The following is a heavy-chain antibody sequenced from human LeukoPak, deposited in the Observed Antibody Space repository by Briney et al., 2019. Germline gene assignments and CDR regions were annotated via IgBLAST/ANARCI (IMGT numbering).Heavy chain of an antibody. D-gene: IGHD3-9*01. CDR3: ARLTPFYGEEYYDILTGYYHPAY. Sequence: PSETLSLTCTVSGGSIGSGTYYWGWIRQSPGKGLEWIGSIYYSGSTNYNPSLKSRVTISVDTSKNQFSLRLSSVTAADTAVYYCARLTPFYGEEYYDILTGYYHPAYWGQGTLVTVSS. V-gene: IGHV4-39*01. CDR1: GGSIGSGTYY. CDR2: IYYSGST. J-gene: IGHJ4*02.